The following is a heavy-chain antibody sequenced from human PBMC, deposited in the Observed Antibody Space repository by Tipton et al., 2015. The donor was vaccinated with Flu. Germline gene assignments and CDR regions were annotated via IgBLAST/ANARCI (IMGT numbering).Heavy chain of an antibody. D-gene: IGHD2-8*01. CDR2: IYYSGST. J-gene: IGHJ4*02. CDR3: ARQYCTNGVYYWGY. CDR1: GGSISSSSYY. Sequence: TLSLTCTVSGGSISSSSYYWGWIRQPPGKGLEWIGSIYYSGSTYYNPSLKSRVTISVDTSKNQFSLKLSSVTAADTAVYYCARQYCTNGVYYWGYWGQGTLVTVSS. V-gene: IGHV4-39*01.